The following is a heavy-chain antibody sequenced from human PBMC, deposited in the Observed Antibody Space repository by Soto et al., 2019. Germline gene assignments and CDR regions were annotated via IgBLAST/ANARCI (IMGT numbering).Heavy chain of an antibody. Sequence: GGSLRLSCTTSGFTFNNYWMTWDRQAPGKGLEWVATIKEDGSEKYYGDSLRGRFTISRDNAENSLYLQMNSLRAEDTAVHYCVRARVDCWGQGSLVTVSS. V-gene: IGHV3-7*04. J-gene: IGHJ4*02. CDR1: GFTFNNYW. CDR2: IKEDGSEK. CDR3: VRARVDC.